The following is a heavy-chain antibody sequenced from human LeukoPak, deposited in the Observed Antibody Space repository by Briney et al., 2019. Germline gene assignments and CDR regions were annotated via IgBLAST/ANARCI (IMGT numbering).Heavy chain of an antibody. D-gene: IGHD3-10*01. CDR2: ISSSSSYI. CDR3: ARDRVTMVRGVIIPNDY. CDR1: GFTFSSYS. Sequence: GGSLRLSCAGSGFTFSSYSMNWVRQAPGKGLEWVSSISSSSSYIYYADSVKGRFTISRDNAKNSLYLQMNSLRAEDTAVYYCARDRVTMVRGVIIPNDYWGQGTLVTVSS. J-gene: IGHJ4*02. V-gene: IGHV3-21*01.